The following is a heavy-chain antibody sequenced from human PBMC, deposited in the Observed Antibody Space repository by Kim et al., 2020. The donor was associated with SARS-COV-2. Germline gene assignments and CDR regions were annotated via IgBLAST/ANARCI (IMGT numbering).Heavy chain of an antibody. CDR3: ARGRPVGY. D-gene: IGHD2-2*01. Sequence: STTNHPALKSRVTLSVATSKTQFSLKLSSVTAADTAVYYCARGRPVGYWGQGTLVTVSS. J-gene: IGHJ4*02. V-gene: IGHV4-34*01. CDR2: ST.